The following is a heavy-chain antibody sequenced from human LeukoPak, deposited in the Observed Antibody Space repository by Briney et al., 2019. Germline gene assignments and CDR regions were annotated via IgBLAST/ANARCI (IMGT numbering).Heavy chain of an antibody. Sequence: GRSLRLSCAASGFTFSSYGMHWVRQAPGKGLEWVAVISYDGSNKYYADSVKGRFTISRDNSKNTLYLQMNSLRAEDTAVYYCANFEFYGDQTDYWGQGTLVTVSS. CDR3: ANFEFYGDQTDY. CDR2: ISYDGSNK. CDR1: GFTFSSYG. D-gene: IGHD4-17*01. J-gene: IGHJ4*02. V-gene: IGHV3-30*18.